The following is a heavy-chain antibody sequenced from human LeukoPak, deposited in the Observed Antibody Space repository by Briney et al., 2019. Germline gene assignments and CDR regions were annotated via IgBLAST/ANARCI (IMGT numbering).Heavy chain of an antibody. Sequence: SETLSLTCTVSGGSIRSGSYYWSWIRQPAGKGLEWIGRIYTSGSTNYNPSLKSRVTISVDTSKNQFSLKLSSVTAADTAVYYCARHENIVVVVAATGFDNWGQGTLVTVSS. V-gene: IGHV4-61*02. CDR2: IYTSGST. D-gene: IGHD2-15*01. J-gene: IGHJ4*02. CDR3: ARHENIVVVVAATGFDN. CDR1: GGSIRSGSYY.